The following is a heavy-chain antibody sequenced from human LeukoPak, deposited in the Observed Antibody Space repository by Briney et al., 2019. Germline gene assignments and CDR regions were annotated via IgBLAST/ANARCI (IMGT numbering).Heavy chain of an antibody. D-gene: IGHD4-23*01. CDR2: IASDGSST. V-gene: IGHV3-74*01. CDR1: GVTFSSYW. Sequence: GGSLRLSCAASGVTFSSYWMNWVRQAPGKGLVWVSRIASDGSSTTYADSVKGRFSISRDNAKNTLYLQMNSLRVEDTAVYYCARGRPHGNDYWGQGTLVTVSS. CDR3: ARGRPHGNDY. J-gene: IGHJ4*02.